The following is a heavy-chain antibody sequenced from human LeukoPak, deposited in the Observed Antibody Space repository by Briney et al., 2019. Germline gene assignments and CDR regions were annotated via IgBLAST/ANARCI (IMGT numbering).Heavy chain of an antibody. CDR3: AGVSQAGLDYLSSWVAFDY. CDR1: GFTFSSYN. D-gene: IGHD6-13*01. V-gene: IGHV3-21*01. Sequence: GGSLRLSCAASGFTFSSYNMNWVRQAPGKGLEWVSSISSSSSYIYYADSVKGRFTISRDNAKASLYLQMNSLRAEDTAVYYCAGVSQAGLDYLSSWVAFDYWGQGTLVTVSS. J-gene: IGHJ4*02. CDR2: ISSSSSYI.